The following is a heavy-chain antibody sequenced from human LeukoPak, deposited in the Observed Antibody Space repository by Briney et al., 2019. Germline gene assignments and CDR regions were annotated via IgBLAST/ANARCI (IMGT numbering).Heavy chain of an antibody. CDR2: ISSSSSTI. D-gene: IGHD6-6*01. Sequence: GGSLRLSCAASGFTFSSYSMNWVRQAPGKGLEWVSYISSSSSTIYYADSVMGRFTISRDNAKNSLYLQMNSLRAEDTAVYYCVRRYSSSFYYYMDVWGKGTTVTVSS. CDR3: VRRYSSSFYYYMDV. J-gene: IGHJ6*03. CDR1: GFTFSSYS. V-gene: IGHV3-48*04.